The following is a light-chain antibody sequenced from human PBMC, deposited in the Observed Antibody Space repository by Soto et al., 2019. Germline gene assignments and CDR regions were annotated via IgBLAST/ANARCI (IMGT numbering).Light chain of an antibody. Sequence: DIHMTQAPSCLSASLGDRATITCQASQNINNYLNWYQQKPGRAPKLLIYDASNLEAGAPSRFRGSGSGTDFTFTISRLQPEDIAPYYCQQGNSFPSITFGPGTRPEIK. J-gene: IGKJ5*01. CDR2: DAS. V-gene: IGKV1-33*01. CDR3: QQGNSFPSIT. CDR1: QNINNY.